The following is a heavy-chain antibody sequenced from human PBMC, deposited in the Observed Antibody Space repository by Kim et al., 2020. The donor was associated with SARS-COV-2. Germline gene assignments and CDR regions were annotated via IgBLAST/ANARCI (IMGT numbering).Heavy chain of an antibody. V-gene: IGHV3-23*01. CDR3: AKRGYYYDSSGYEL. D-gene: IGHD3-22*01. J-gene: IGHJ4*02. Sequence: GKGRLTVSRENSKRTLYLQMNSLRAEDTAVYYCAKRGYYYDSSGYELWGQGPLVTVSS.